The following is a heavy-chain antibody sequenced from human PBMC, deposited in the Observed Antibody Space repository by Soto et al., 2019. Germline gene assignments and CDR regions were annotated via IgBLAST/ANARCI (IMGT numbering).Heavy chain of an antibody. Sequence: QPGGSLRLSCAASGFTFSSFWMTWVRQAPGKGLECVANIKGDGSVTNYVDSVKGRFTISRDNAKNSLYLQMNSLRAEDTAVYYCMRDLQGYWGQGILVTVSS. J-gene: IGHJ4*02. CDR2: IKGDGSVT. CDR3: MRDLQGY. CDR1: GFTFSSFW. V-gene: IGHV3-7*01.